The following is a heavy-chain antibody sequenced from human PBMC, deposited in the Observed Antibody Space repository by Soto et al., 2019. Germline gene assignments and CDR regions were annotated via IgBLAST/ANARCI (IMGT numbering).Heavy chain of an antibody. CDR3: ARQRTSVVTQAYFDV. V-gene: IGHV4-34*01. CDR1: GGSFSGYF. CDR2: VNHNGRN. Sequence: KPSETLSLTCAVYGGSFSGYFWNWIRQTPGKGLEWIGKVNHNGRNNYNPSLKSRVTISLDMSKNQISLKLTSVTAADTAVYFCARQRTSVVTQAYFDVWGPGSLVTVSS. J-gene: IGHJ4*02. D-gene: IGHD2-21*02.